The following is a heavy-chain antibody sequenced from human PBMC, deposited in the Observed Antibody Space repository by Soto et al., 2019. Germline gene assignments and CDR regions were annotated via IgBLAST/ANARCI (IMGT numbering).Heavy chain of an antibody. CDR1: GYTFTTYW. CDR3: GRLDSSYYFDY. V-gene: IGHV5-51*01. D-gene: IGHD3-22*01. J-gene: IGHJ4*02. CDR2: IYPGDSDT. Sequence: GESLKISCHCSGYTFTTYWIGWVRQMPGKGLEWMGIIYPGDSDTTYSPSFQGQVTISADKSISTAYLQWNSLKASDSAMYYCGRLDSSYYFDYWGQGTLVTVSS.